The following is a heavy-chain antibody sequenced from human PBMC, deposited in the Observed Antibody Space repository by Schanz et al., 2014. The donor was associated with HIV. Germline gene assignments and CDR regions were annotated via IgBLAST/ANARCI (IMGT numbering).Heavy chain of an antibody. CDR2: IKEDGSEK. D-gene: IGHD3-16*01. CDR1: GFTFSRYW. V-gene: IGHV3-7*01. J-gene: IGHJ6*02. CDR3: ARDGGEV. Sequence: EVQLVESGGGLVQPGGSLSLSCAASGFTFSRYWMTWVRQAPGKGLGWEANIKEDGSEKYHADSVKGRFTISRDNAKNSLFLQMESLRAEDTAVYYCARDGGEVWGQGTTVTVSS.